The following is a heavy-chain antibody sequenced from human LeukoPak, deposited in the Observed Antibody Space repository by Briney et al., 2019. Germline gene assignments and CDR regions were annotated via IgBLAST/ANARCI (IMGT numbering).Heavy chain of an antibody. CDR1: GGSISSYY. J-gene: IGHJ6*03. Sequence: KASETLSLTCSDSGGSISSYYCSWIRQPPGKGLEWIGYIYYSGSTNYNPSLKSRVTISVDTSKNQFSLKLSSVTAADTAVYYCARDSEHSYYMDVWGKGTTVTVSS. V-gene: IGHV4-59*01. CDR2: IYYSGST. CDR3: ARDSEHSYYMDV.